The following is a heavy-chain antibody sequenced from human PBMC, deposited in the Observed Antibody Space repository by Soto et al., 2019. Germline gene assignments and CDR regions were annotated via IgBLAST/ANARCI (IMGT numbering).Heavy chain of an antibody. J-gene: IGHJ5*02. D-gene: IGHD2-2*01. V-gene: IGHV1-8*01. CDR2: MNPNSGNT. CDR1: GYTFTSYD. Sequence: GASVKVSCKASGYTFTSYDINWVRQATRQGLEWMGWMNPNSGNTGYAQKFQGRVTMTRNTSISTAYMELSSLRSEDTAVYYCARTPYCSSTSCQRPWFDPWGQGTLVTVSS. CDR3: ARTPYCSSTSCQRPWFDP.